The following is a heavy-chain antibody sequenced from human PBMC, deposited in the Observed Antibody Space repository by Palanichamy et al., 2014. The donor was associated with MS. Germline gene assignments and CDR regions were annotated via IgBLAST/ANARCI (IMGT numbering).Heavy chain of an antibody. Sequence: EVQLVESGGGLVQPGGSLRLSCAASGFAFSSYWMHWVRQAPGKGLVWVSRINSDGSSTSYADSVKGRFTISRDNAKNTLYLQMNSLRAEDTAVYYCARDGELGREDAFDIWGQGTMVTVSS. V-gene: IGHV3-74*01. CDR3: ARDGELGREDAFDI. CDR1: GFAFSSYW. D-gene: IGHD7-27*01. J-gene: IGHJ3*02. CDR2: INSDGSST.